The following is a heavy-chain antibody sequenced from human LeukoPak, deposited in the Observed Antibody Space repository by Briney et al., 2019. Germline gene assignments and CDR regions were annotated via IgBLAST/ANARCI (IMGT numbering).Heavy chain of an antibody. CDR1: GGSFSGYY. Sequence: SETLSLTCAVYGGSFSGYYWSWIRQPPGKGLEWIGEINHSGSTNYNPSLKSRVTISVDTSKNQFSLKLSSVTAADTAVYYCARGSLHYDFWSDYYYGMDVWGQGTTVTVSS. V-gene: IGHV4-34*01. J-gene: IGHJ6*02. D-gene: IGHD3-3*01. CDR3: ARGSLHYDFWSDYYYGMDV. CDR2: INHSGST.